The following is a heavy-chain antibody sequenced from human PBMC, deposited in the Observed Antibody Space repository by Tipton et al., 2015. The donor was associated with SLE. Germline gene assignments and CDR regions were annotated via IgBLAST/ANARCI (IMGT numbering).Heavy chain of an antibody. CDR3: GRDRTYYDSGGYYTHAFDI. Sequence: TLSLTCTVSGVSISNDEYYWSWIRQPPGKGLEWIGFIYYSGSTHYNPSLESRVAMSLDTSKNQFSLKLRSVTAADTAVYYCGRDRTYYDSGGYYTHAFDIWGQGTMVTVSS. CDR1: GVSISNDEYY. D-gene: IGHD3-22*01. V-gene: IGHV4-30-4*08. CDR2: IYYSGST. J-gene: IGHJ3*02.